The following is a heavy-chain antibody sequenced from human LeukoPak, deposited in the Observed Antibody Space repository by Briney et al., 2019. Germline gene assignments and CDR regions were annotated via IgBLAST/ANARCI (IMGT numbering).Heavy chain of an antibody. CDR1: GFTFSSYW. V-gene: IGHV3-7*01. Sequence: GGSLRLSCAAPGFTFSSYWMSWVRQAPGKGLEWVANIKQDGSEKYYVDSVKGRFTISRDNAENSLYLQMNSLRAEDTAVYYCARDVSGTLDVWGKGTTVTVSS. CDR3: ARDVSGTLDV. CDR2: IKQDGSEK. J-gene: IGHJ6*04. D-gene: IGHD5/OR15-5a*01.